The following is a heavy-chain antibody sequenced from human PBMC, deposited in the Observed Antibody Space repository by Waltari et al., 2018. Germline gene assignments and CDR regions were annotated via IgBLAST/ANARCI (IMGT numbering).Heavy chain of an antibody. Sequence: QVQLVQSGAEVKKPGASVKVSCKASGYTFTGYYMPWVRQGPGQGLEWMGRINPNSGGTNYAQKFQGRVTMSRDTSISTAYMELSRLRSDDTAVYYCARGAGDSSSWYGWFDPWGQGTLVTVSS. CDR1: GYTFTGYY. CDR3: ARGAGDSSSWYGWFDP. J-gene: IGHJ5*02. V-gene: IGHV1-2*06. CDR2: INPNSGGT. D-gene: IGHD6-13*01.